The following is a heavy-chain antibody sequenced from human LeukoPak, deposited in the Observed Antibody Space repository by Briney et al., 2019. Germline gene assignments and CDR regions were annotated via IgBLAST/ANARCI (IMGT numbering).Heavy chain of an antibody. CDR3: ARKVAGGTGYFDY. Sequence: GGSLRLSCAASGFTFSSYWMHWVRQAPGKGLVWVSRINSDESSTSYADSVKGRFTISRDNAKNTLYLQMNSLRAEDTAVYFCARKVAGGTGYFDYWGQGTLVTVSS. CDR2: INSDESST. V-gene: IGHV3-74*01. CDR1: GFTFSSYW. D-gene: IGHD6-13*01. J-gene: IGHJ4*02.